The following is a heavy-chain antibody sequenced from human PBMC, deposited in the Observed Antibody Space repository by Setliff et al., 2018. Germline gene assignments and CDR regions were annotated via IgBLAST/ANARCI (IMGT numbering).Heavy chain of an antibody. D-gene: IGHD6-13*01. CDR3: ARGQLVL. CDR2: ISSGCSYI. Sequence: PGGSLRLSCAASEFTFSSYSMNWVRQAPGKGLDWVSSISSGCSYIYNADSVKGRFTISRDNAKNSLYLQMNSLRAEDTAVYYCARGQLVLWGQGTLVTVSS. J-gene: IGHJ4*02. V-gene: IGHV3-21*01. CDR1: EFTFSSYS.